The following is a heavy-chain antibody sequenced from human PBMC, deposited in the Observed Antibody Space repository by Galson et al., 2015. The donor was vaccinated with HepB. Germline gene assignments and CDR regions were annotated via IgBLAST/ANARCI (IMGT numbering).Heavy chain of an antibody. CDR3: ARAPKTYYYDSSGYLPWGMDV. Sequence: SVKVSCKASGGTFSSYTISWVRQAPGQGLEWMGRIIPILGIANYAQKFQGRVTITADKSTSTAYMELSSLRSEDTAVYYCARAPKTYYYDSSGYLPWGMDVWGQGTTVTVSS. CDR1: GGTFSSYT. D-gene: IGHD3-22*01. V-gene: IGHV1-69*02. CDR2: IIPILGIA. J-gene: IGHJ6*02.